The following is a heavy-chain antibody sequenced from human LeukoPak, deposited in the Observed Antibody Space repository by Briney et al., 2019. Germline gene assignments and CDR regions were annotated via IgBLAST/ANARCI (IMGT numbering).Heavy chain of an antibody. Sequence: SETLSLTCTASGGSISSYYWSWIRQPPGKGLEWIGYIYYSGSTNYNPSLKSRVTISVDTSKNQFSLKLSSVTAADTAVYYCARTYYDFWSGYYEDYWGQGTLVTVSS. D-gene: IGHD3-3*01. CDR1: GGSISSYY. CDR3: ARTYYDFWSGYYEDY. J-gene: IGHJ4*02. CDR2: IYYSGST. V-gene: IGHV4-59*01.